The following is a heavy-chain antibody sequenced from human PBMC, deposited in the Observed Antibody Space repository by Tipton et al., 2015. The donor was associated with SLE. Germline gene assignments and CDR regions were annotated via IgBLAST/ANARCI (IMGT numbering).Heavy chain of an antibody. Sequence: SLRLSCAASGFTFSSYEMNWVRQAPGKGLEWVSYISSSGSTIYYADSVKGRFTISRDNAKNSLYLQMNSLRAEDTAVYYCARDANGFQSGYYYYMDVWGKGTTVTVSS. CDR3: ARDANGFQSGYYYYMDV. J-gene: IGHJ6*03. V-gene: IGHV3-48*03. CDR2: ISSSGSTI. CDR1: GFTFSSYE. D-gene: IGHD1-1*01.